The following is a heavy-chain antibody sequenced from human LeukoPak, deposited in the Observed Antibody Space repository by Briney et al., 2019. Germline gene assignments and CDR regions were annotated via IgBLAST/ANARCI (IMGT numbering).Heavy chain of an antibody. J-gene: IGHJ6*03. CDR2: IRYDGSNK. V-gene: IGHV3-30*02. CDR1: GFTFSDYG. D-gene: IGHD3-3*01. CDR3: ARDKAIFGVVINRNYYYMDV. Sequence: GGSLRLSCAASGFTFSDYGLHWVRQAPGEGLEWVTFIRYDGSNKFYAESVKGRFTISRDNSKNTLYLQMNSLRAEDTAMYYCARDKAIFGVVINRNYYYMDVWGKGTTVTVSS.